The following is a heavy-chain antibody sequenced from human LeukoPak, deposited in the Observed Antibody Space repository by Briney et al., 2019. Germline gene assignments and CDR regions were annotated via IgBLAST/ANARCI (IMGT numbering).Heavy chain of an antibody. D-gene: IGHD6-13*01. V-gene: IGHV3-30*02. CDR3: AKDRGYSSRIFDY. J-gene: IGHJ4*02. CDR1: GFTFSSYG. Sequence: GGSLRLSCAASGFTFSSYGMHWVRQAPGKGLEWVAFIRYDGSNKYYADSVKGRFTISRDNSKNTLYLQMNSLRAEDTAVYYCAKDRGYSSRIFDYWGQGTLVTVSS. CDR2: IRYDGSNK.